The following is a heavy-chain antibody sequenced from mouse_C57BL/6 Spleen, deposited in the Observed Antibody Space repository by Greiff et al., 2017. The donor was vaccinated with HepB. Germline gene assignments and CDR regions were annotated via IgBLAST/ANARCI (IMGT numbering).Heavy chain of an antibody. V-gene: IGHV1-62-2*01. CDR2: FYPGSGSI. CDR3: ARHERDYYGSSYNFDY. CDR1: GYTFTEYT. D-gene: IGHD1-1*01. J-gene: IGHJ2*01. Sequence: LVESGAELVKPGASVKLSCKASGYTFTEYTIHWVKQRSGQGLEWIGWFYPGSGSIKYNEKFKDKATLTADKSSSTVYMELSRLTSEDSAVYFCARHERDYYGSSYNFDYWGQGTTLTVSS.